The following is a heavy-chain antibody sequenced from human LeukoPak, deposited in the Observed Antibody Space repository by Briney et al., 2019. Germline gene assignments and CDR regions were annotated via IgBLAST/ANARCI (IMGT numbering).Heavy chain of an antibody. J-gene: IGHJ5*02. CDR3: ARGQVPAARGYNWFDP. Sequence: SETLSLTCAVSGWSFNDYYWNWIRQPPGKGLEWIGEINARGDTNYNPSLKSRVTISVDTSKKQFSLGLTSMIAADTALYYCARGQVPAARGYNWFDPWGQGTLVTVSS. V-gene: IGHV4-34*01. CDR1: GWSFNDYY. CDR2: INARGDT. D-gene: IGHD2-2*01.